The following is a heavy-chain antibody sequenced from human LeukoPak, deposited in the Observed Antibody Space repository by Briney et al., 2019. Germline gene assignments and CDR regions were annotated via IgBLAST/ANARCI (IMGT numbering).Heavy chain of an antibody. Sequence: GGSLRLSCAASGFTFTKDWVHGLGQAPGKGLVWVSRSNSDASSTAYADSVQGRFTISRDNSKNTLYLQMNSLRTEDTAVYHCAKAMGYDILTGLYYWGPGTLVTVSS. CDR1: GFTFTKDW. J-gene: IGHJ4*01. V-gene: IGHV3-74*01. D-gene: IGHD3-9*01. CDR3: AKAMGYDILTGLYY. CDR2: SNSDASST.